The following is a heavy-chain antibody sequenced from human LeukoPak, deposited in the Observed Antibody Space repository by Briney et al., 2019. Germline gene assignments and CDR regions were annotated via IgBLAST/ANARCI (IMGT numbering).Heavy chain of an antibody. V-gene: IGHV1-69*05. J-gene: IGHJ3*02. CDR3: ARDSKTRSSSWPDDAFDI. Sequence: SVKVSCKASGGTSSSYAISWVRQAPGQGLEWMGRIIPIFGTANYAQKFQGRVTITTDESTSTAYMELSSLRSEDTAVYYCARDSKTRSSSWPDDAFDIWGQGTMVTVSS. CDR1: GGTSSSYA. D-gene: IGHD6-13*01. CDR2: IIPIFGTA.